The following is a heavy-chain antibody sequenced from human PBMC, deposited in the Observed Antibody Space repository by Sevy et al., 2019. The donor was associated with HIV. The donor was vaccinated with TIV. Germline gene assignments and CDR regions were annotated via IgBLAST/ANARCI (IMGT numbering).Heavy chain of an antibody. V-gene: IGHV3-23*01. CDR2: ISGGGNGT. Sequence: GGSLRLSCAASGFTFNIYAMSWVRQAPGKGLEWLSAISGGGNGTYYADSVKGRFTISGDNSRNTLYLQMNSLRAEDKGVYYCAKRPYYYYNSDGHLVSSTDEADYWGQGTLVTVSS. J-gene: IGHJ4*02. CDR1: GFTFNIYA. CDR3: AKRPYYYYNSDGHLVSSTDEADY. D-gene: IGHD3-22*01.